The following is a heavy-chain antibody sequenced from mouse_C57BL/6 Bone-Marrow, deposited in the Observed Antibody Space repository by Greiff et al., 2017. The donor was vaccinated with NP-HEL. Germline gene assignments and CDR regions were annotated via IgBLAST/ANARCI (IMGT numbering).Heavy chain of an antibody. Sequence: VQLQQPGAELVKPGASVKLSCKASGYTFTSYWMHWVKQRPGQGLEWIGMIHPNSGSTNYNEKFKSKATLTVDKSSSTAYMQLSSLTSEDSAVYYCARRGSSGSSWFAYWGQGTLVTVSA. CDR1: GYTFTSYW. D-gene: IGHD3-2*02. V-gene: IGHV1-64*01. CDR2: IHPNSGST. J-gene: IGHJ3*01. CDR3: ARRGSSGSSWFAY.